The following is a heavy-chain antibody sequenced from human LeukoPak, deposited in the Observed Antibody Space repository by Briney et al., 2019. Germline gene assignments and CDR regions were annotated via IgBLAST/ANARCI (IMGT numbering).Heavy chain of an antibody. CDR2: ISYDGSNK. V-gene: IGHV3-30*04. J-gene: IGHJ4*02. Sequence: GGSLRLSCAASGFTFSNYAMNWVRQAPGKGLEWVAVISYDGSNKYYADSVKGRFTISRDNSKNTLYLQMNSLRAEDTAVYYCARERWGKQWLALDYWGQGTLVTVSS. CDR1: GFTFSNYA. D-gene: IGHD6-19*01. CDR3: ARERWGKQWLALDY.